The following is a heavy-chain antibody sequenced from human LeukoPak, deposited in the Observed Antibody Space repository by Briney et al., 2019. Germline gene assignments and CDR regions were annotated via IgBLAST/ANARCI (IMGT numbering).Heavy chain of an antibody. J-gene: IGHJ4*02. CDR1: GYSFNGYY. D-gene: IGHD6-19*01. Sequence: ASVKVSCKASGYSFNGYYLHWLRQAPGQAFEWMGWINPDTGGTNYVHNFQGRVTMTRDTSISAAYMELSSLRSGDTAIYYCARGPRYISGRYAESFGIDYWGQGTLVTVSS. CDR2: INPDTGGT. V-gene: IGHV1-2*02. CDR3: ARGPRYISGRYAESFGIDY.